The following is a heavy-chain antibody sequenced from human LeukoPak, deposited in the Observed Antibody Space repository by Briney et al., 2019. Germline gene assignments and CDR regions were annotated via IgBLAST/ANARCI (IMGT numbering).Heavy chain of an antibody. J-gene: IGHJ6*03. CDR1: GGSISSYY. V-gene: IGHV4-59*01. Sequence: SSETLSLTCTVSGGSISSYYWSWIRQPPGKGLEWIGNISYSGTTNYNPSLKSRVAISIDTSKNQFSLKLTSVTAADTAVYYCARLGYDTYYWYMDVWGKGTTVTVS. CDR2: ISYSGTT. D-gene: IGHD5-12*01. CDR3: ARLGYDTYYWYMDV.